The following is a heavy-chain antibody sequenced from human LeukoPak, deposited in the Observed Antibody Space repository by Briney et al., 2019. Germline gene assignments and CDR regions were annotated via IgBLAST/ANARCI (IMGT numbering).Heavy chain of an antibody. CDR2: MNPNSGNT. V-gene: IGHV1-8*01. D-gene: IGHD5-18*01. CDR1: GYTFTSYD. Sequence: ASVKVSCKASGYTFTSYDINWVRQATGQGLEWMGWMNPNSGNTGYAQKFQGRVTMTRNTSISTAYMELSSLRSEDTAVYYCASFAEGPAAMAFLGYYYYGMDVWGQGTTVTVSS. J-gene: IGHJ6*02. CDR3: ASFAEGPAAMAFLGYYYYGMDV.